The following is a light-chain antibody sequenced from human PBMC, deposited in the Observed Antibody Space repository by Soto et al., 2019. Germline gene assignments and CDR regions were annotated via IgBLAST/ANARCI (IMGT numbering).Light chain of an antibody. Sequence: QSALTQPASVSGSPGQSITISCTGTSSDVGGYNYVSWYQQHPGKAPKLMISDVSNRPSGVSNRFSGSKSGNTASLTISGLQAEDEAYYYCSSYTSSSTRLYVFGTGTKLTVL. J-gene: IGLJ1*01. CDR3: SSYTSSSTRLYV. CDR1: SSDVGGYNY. V-gene: IGLV2-14*01. CDR2: DVS.